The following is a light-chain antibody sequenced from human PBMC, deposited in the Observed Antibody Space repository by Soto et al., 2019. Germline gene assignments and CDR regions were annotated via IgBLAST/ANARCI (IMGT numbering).Light chain of an antibody. CDR3: CSYAGRYTWL. Sequence: QSVLTQPRSVSGSPGRSVTISCTGTSSDVGGYNYVSWYQKFPGEAPKVLIYDVTNRPSGVPDRFSGSKSGNTASLTISGLQAEDEADYYCCSYAGRYTWLFGGGTKLTVL. CDR2: DVT. J-gene: IGLJ3*02. CDR1: SSDVGGYNY. V-gene: IGLV2-11*01.